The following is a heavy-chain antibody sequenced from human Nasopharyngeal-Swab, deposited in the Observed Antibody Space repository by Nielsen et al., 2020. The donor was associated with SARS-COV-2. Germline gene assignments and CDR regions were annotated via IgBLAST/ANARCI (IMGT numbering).Heavy chain of an antibody. J-gene: IGHJ4*02. CDR2: IYYSGST. CDR1: GGSISGYY. V-gene: IGHV4-59*01. Sequence: SETLSLTCTVSGGSISGYYWSWIRQPPGEGLEWIGYIYYSGSTNYNPSLGSRVTISVDTSKNQFSLNLTSVAAADTAMYYCARRTTYDHFDYWGQGILVTVSS. CDR3: ARRTTYDHFDY. D-gene: IGHD1-1*01.